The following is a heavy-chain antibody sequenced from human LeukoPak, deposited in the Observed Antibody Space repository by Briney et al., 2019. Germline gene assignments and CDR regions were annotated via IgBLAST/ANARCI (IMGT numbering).Heavy chain of an antibody. V-gene: IGHV3-74*01. J-gene: IGHJ3*02. CDR3: ARDGGYYGSGTGAFDI. CDR1: RFTFSSHW. Sequence: GXLRLSWAXVRFTFSSHWMQWGRHAAGKGLVWXSXINSDGTTTTYADYGKGRFTVSRDNAKNTLYLQMNSLRAEDTAVYYCARDGGYYGSGTGAFDIWGQGTMVTVSS. D-gene: IGHD3-10*01. CDR2: INSDGTTT.